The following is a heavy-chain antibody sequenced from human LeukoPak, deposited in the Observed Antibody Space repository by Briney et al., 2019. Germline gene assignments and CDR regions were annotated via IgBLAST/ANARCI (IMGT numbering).Heavy chain of an antibody. J-gene: IGHJ4*02. Sequence: GGSLRLSCAASGFNFEDYTMHWVRQTPGKGLEWVSLINWDGGSTYYADSVKGRFAISRDNNKSSLYLQMTSLRTEDTALYYCAKDKGDGYNTYYFDYWGQGTLVTVSS. CDR3: AKDKGDGYNTYYFDY. V-gene: IGHV3-43*01. CDR2: INWDGGST. CDR1: GFNFEDYT. D-gene: IGHD5-24*01.